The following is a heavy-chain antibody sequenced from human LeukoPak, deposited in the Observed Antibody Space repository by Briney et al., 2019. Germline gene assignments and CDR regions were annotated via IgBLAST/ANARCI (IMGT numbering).Heavy chain of an antibody. CDR1: GFTFSSYE. D-gene: IGHD6-19*01. V-gene: IGHV3-48*03. Sequence: GGSLRHSCAASGFTFSSYEMNWVRQAPGKGLEWVSYISSSGSTIYYADSVKGRFTISRDNAKNSLYLQMNSLRAEDTAVYYCASSTQWLGNYFDYWGQGTLVTVSS. J-gene: IGHJ4*02. CDR2: ISSSGSTI. CDR3: ASSTQWLGNYFDY.